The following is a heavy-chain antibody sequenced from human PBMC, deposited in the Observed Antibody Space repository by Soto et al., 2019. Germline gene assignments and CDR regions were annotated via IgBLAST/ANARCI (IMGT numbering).Heavy chain of an antibody. V-gene: IGHV3-30*18. Sequence: GGSLRLSCAASGFTFSSYGMHWVRQAPGKGLEWVAVISYDGSNKYYADSVKGRFTISRDNSKNTLYLQMNSLRAEDTAVYYCAKDGGEDDYIWGSYRREYYYYMDVWGKGTTVTVSS. J-gene: IGHJ6*03. CDR2: ISYDGSNK. CDR1: GFTFSSYG. D-gene: IGHD3-16*02. CDR3: AKDGGEDDYIWGSYRREYYYYMDV.